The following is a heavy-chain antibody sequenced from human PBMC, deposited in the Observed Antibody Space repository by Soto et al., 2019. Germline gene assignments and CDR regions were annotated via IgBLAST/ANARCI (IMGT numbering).Heavy chain of an antibody. Sequence: GGSLRLSCAASGFTFSSHGMHWVRQAPGKGLEWVAVISYDGSNKYYADSVKGRFTISRDNSKNTLYLQMNSLRAEDTAVYYCAKDGGEAMVLTPKEQPDYWGQGTLVTVSS. V-gene: IGHV3-30*18. CDR3: AKDGGEAMVLTPKEQPDY. J-gene: IGHJ4*02. CDR1: GFTFSSHG. CDR2: ISYDGSNK. D-gene: IGHD5-18*01.